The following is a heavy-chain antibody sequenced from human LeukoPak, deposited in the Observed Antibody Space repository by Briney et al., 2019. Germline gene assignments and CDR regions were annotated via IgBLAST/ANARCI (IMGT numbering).Heavy chain of an antibody. Sequence: PGGSLRLSYAASGFTFSSYAMSWVRQAPGKGLEWVAVISYDGSNKYYADSVKGRFTISRDNSKNTLYLQMNSLRAEDTAVYYCARAGTVTTNHDAFDIWGQGTMVTVSS. D-gene: IGHD4-17*01. J-gene: IGHJ3*02. V-gene: IGHV3-30*04. CDR3: ARAGTVTTNHDAFDI. CDR1: GFTFSSYA. CDR2: ISYDGSNK.